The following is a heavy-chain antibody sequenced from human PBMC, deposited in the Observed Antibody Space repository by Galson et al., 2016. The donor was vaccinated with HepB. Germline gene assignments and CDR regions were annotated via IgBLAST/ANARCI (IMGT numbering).Heavy chain of an antibody. CDR2: TFYRSNWQN. J-gene: IGHJ4*02. D-gene: IGHD7-27*01. V-gene: IGHV6-1*01. Sequence: CAISGDSASSNSAGWNWIRQSPSRGLEWLGRTFYRSNWQNDYAESVKSRITINPDTSKNQFSLQLNSVTPDDTAMYYCARSYLLGRGFGWWGQGTLVTVSS. CDR1: GDSASSNSAG. CDR3: ARSYLLGRGFGW.